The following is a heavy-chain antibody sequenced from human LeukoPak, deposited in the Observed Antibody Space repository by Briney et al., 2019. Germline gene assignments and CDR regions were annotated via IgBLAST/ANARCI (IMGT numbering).Heavy chain of an antibody. J-gene: IGHJ2*01. CDR3: ARESGSSSWYGLTYWYFDL. Sequence: GASVKVSCKASGGTFSSYAISWVRQAPGQGLEWMGWISAYNGNTNYAQKLQGRVTMTTDTSTSTAYMELRSLRSDDTAVYYCARESGSSSWYGLTYWYFDLWGRGTLVTVSS. CDR1: GGTFSSYA. CDR2: ISAYNGNT. D-gene: IGHD6-13*01. V-gene: IGHV1-18*01.